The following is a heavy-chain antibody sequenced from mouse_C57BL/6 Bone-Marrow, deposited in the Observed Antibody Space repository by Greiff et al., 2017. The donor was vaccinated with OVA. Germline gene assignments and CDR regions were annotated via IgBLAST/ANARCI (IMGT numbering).Heavy chain of an antibody. V-gene: IGHV1-69*01. CDR3: ARYTTCYFDY. CDR1: GYTFTSYW. Sequence: QVQLQQPGAELVMPGASVKLSCKASGYTFTSYWMHWVKQRPGQGLAWIGEIDPSDSYTNYNQKFKGKSTLTVDKSSSTAYMQLSSLTSEDSAVYYCARYTTCYFDYWGQGTTLTVSS. J-gene: IGHJ2*01. CDR2: IDPSDSYT. D-gene: IGHD1-1*01.